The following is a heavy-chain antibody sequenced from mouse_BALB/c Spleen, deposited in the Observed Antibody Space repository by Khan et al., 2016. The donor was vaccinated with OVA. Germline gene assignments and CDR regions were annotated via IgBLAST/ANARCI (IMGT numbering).Heavy chain of an antibody. V-gene: IGHV5-6-5*01. CDR1: GFTFSNYA. J-gene: IGHJ3*01. CDR2: ISSGGST. Sequence: EVELVESGGGLVKPGGSLKLSCAASGFTFSNYAMSWVRQTPEKRLEWVASISSGGSTYYPDSVKGRFTISRDNARNTLYLQMSSLRSEDTAMYYCARDYWFTYWGQGTLVTVAA. CDR3: ARDYWFTY.